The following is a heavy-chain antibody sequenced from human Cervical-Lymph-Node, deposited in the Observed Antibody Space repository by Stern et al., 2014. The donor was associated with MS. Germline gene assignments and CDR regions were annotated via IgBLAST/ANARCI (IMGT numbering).Heavy chain of an antibody. CDR1: GFSLSTSGVG. V-gene: IGHV2-5*02. Sequence: QITLKESGPTLVKPTQTLTLTCTFSGFSLSTSGVGVGWIRQPPGKALEXLALIYWDDDKRYSPSLKGRLTITKDTSKNQVVLTMTDMAPVDTATYYCAHVEGYDFGLGYHSNWFAPWGQGTLVTVSS. D-gene: IGHD3/OR15-3a*01. CDR2: IYWDDDK. J-gene: IGHJ5*02. CDR3: AHVEGYDFGLGYHSNWFAP.